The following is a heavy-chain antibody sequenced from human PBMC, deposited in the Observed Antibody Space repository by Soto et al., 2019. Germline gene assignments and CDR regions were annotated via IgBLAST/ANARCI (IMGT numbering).Heavy chain of an antibody. J-gene: IGHJ3*02. CDR3: AREPLSPNDIVVVPAAISGDAFDI. CDR2: IIPILGIA. CDR1: GGTFSSYT. V-gene: IGHV1-69*08. D-gene: IGHD2-2*01. Sequence: QVQLVQSGAEVKKPGSSVKVSCKASGGTFSSYTISWVRQAPGQGLEWMGRIIPILGIANYAQKFQGRVTITADKSTSTAYMELSSLRSEDTAVYYCAREPLSPNDIVVVPAAISGDAFDIWGQGTMVTVSS.